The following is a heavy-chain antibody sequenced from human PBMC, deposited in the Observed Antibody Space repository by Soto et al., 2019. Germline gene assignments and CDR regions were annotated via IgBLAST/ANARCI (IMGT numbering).Heavy chain of an antibody. J-gene: IGHJ4*02. CDR3: ARDPTGAVAGSLIFDY. V-gene: IGHV3-30-3*01. CDR1: GFTFSSYA. CDR2: ISYDGSNK. Sequence: QVQLVESGGGVVQPGRSLRLSCAASGFTFSSYAMHWVRQAPGKGLEWVAVISYDGSNKYYADSVMGRFTISRDNSKNTLYLQMNSLRAEDTAVYYCARDPTGAVAGSLIFDYWGQGTLVTVSS. D-gene: IGHD6-19*01.